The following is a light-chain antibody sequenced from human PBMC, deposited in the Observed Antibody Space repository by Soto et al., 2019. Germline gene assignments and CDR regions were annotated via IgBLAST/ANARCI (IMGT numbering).Light chain of an antibody. CDR2: GAS. V-gene: IGKV3D-7*01. Sequence: EIVLTQSPGALSLSPGEGATHSCRASQSVSISYLAWYQQKPGQAPRLLIYGASTRATGIPARFSGSGSGTEFTLTISSLQPEDSATYYCHQYYNRPPWTFGQGTKVDIK. CDR3: HQYYNRPPWT. J-gene: IGKJ1*01. CDR1: QSVSISY.